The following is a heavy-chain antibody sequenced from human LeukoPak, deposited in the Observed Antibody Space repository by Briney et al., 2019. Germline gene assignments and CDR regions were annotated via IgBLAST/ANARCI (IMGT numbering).Heavy chain of an antibody. CDR3: ARLVVTAPQYHYYMDV. Sequence: SETLSLTCNVSGGSFNGYYWTWIRQPPGKGLEWIAEINHIGTTNHNPSLKSRVSVSTETSKNQFFLKLTSVTAADTALYYCARLVVTAPQYHYYMDVWGEGTTVTVSS. V-gene: IGHV4-34*01. CDR2: INHIGTT. CDR1: GGSFNGYY. D-gene: IGHD2-21*02. J-gene: IGHJ6*03.